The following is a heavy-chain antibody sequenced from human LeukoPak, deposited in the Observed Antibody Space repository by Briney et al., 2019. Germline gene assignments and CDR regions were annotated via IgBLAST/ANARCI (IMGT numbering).Heavy chain of an antibody. CDR1: GFTFDDYT. V-gene: IGHV3-43*01. Sequence: RGSLRLSCAASGFTFDDYTMHWVRPAPGRGLEWGSLISWDGGSTYYADSVKGRFTISRDNSKNSLYLQMKSLRTEDTALYYCAKEDCSGYYYFDYWGQGTLVTVSS. CDR3: AKEDCSGYYYFDY. CDR2: ISWDGGST. D-gene: IGHD3-22*01. J-gene: IGHJ4*02.